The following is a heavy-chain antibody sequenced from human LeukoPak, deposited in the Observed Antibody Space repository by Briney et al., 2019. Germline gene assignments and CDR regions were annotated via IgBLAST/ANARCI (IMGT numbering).Heavy chain of an antibody. CDR1: GFSFSAYG. CDR2: IGGSGATT. Sequence: PGGSLRLSCAASGFSFSAYGMNWVRQAPGKGLEWVSAIGGSGATTYYADSVRGRFTISRDNSKNTMYLQMSSLRAEDTAVYYCAKFPYDSSGWESYWGQGTLVTVSS. V-gene: IGHV3-23*01. D-gene: IGHD3-22*01. J-gene: IGHJ4*02. CDR3: AKFPYDSSGWESY.